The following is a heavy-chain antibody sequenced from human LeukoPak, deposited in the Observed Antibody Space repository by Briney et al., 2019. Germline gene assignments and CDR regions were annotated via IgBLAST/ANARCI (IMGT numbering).Heavy chain of an antibody. Sequence: ASVKVSCKASGYTFTSYFMHWVRQAPGQGLEWMGIINPSGGSTSYAQKFQGRVTMTRDTSTSTVYMELSSLRSEDTAVYFRARDRAVIRYYFDYWGQGTLVTVSS. D-gene: IGHD3-10*01. CDR1: GYTFTSYF. J-gene: IGHJ4*02. V-gene: IGHV1-46*01. CDR3: ARDRAVIRYYFDY. CDR2: INPSGGST.